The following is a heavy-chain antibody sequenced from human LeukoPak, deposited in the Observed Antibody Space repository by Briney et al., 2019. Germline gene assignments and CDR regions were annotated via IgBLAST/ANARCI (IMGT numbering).Heavy chain of an antibody. J-gene: IGHJ4*02. CDR3: TTRLTVDY. D-gene: IGHD7-27*01. CDR2: IESKTDGGTI. CDR1: GFTFSNAW. Sequence: GSLRLSCGASGFTFSNAWMSWVRQTPGKRLEWVGRIESKTDGGTIDYAAPVKGRFTISRDDSKNTLYLQMNSLKTEDTAVYYCTTRLTVDYWGQGTLVTVSS. V-gene: IGHV3-15*04.